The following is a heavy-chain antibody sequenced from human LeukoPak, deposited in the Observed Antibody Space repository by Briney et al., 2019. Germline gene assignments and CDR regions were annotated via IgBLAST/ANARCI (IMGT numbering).Heavy chain of an antibody. V-gene: IGHV3-9*01. D-gene: IGHD6-19*01. J-gene: IGHJ4*02. CDR1: AFIFEDYT. CDR2: VSWNRDYI. Sequence: GGSLRHSCAVSAFIFEDYTLHWVRQVPGRGLEWVAGVSWNRDYINYGDSVKGRFTATRDDAKNSFHLQMNSLRIEDTAVYYCAATSGWNDSYFDYWGQGTLVTVSA. CDR3: AATSGWNDSYFDY.